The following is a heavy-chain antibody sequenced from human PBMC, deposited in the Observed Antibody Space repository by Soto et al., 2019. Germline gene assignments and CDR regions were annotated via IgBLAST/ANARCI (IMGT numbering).Heavy chain of an antibody. D-gene: IGHD3-16*02. CDR3: TSHLGELSFPRAFDI. V-gene: IGHV3-15*07. CDR2: IKSKAHGGTT. Sequence: EVQLEESGGGLIKPGESLTLSCAASDFILSDAWMKWVRQAPGKGLEWVGRIKSKAHGGTTDYAAPLKGRFTILRDDSKNTLYLQMNSLKTEDTAVYYCTSHLGELSFPRAFDIWGQGTMVTVSS. CDR1: DFILSDAW. J-gene: IGHJ3*02.